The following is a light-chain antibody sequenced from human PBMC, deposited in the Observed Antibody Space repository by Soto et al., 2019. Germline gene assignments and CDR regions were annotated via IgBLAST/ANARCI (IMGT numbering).Light chain of an antibody. CDR3: QQRSNWPT. CDR1: QSVGSSY. CDR2: GAS. V-gene: IGKV3D-20*02. J-gene: IGKJ5*01. Sequence: EIVLTQSPGTLSLSPGERATLSCRASQSVGSSYLAWYHQKPGQAPRLLISGASSRATGIPDRFSGSGSGTDFTLTISSLEPEDFAVYYCQQRSNWPTFGQGTRLEIK.